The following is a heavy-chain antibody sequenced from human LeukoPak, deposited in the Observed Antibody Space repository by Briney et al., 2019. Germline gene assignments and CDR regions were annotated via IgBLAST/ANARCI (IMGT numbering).Heavy chain of an antibody. J-gene: IGHJ4*02. CDR1: GGTFSSYA. D-gene: IGHD3-22*01. Sequence: ASVKVSCKASGGTFSSYAISWVRQAPGQGLEWMGGIIPIFGTANYGQKFQGRVTITADESTSTAYMELSSLRSEDTAVYYCARDSQKNHNYYDSSGYPDYWGQGTLVTVSS. V-gene: IGHV1-69*13. CDR3: ARDSQKNHNYYDSSGYPDY. CDR2: IIPIFGTA.